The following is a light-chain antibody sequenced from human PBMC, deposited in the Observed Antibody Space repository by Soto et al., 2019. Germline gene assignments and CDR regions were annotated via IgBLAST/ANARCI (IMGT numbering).Light chain of an antibody. CDR3: GSFTTTSTYV. V-gene: IGLV2-14*01. J-gene: IGLJ1*01. CDR2: EVY. CDR1: SSDIGAYNY. Sequence: QSALTQPASVSGSPGQSITISCTGTSSDIGAYNYVSWYQQHPGKAPKLVIYEVYYRPSGVSDRFSGSKSGNTASLTISGLRAEDETDYYCGSFTTTSTYVFGTGTKLTVL.